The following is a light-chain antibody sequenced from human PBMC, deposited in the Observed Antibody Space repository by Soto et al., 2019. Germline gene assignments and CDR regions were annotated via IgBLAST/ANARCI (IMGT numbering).Light chain of an antibody. CDR2: AAS. J-gene: IGKJ1*01. V-gene: IGKV1-39*01. CDR1: QSISIY. Sequence: DLQMTQSPSSLSASVGDRVTITCRASQSISIYFNWYQHKPGKAPKLLIYAASSLQTGVPSRFRGGGSGTDFTLTISSLQPEDFATYYCQQSYSTPYTFGQGTKVEIK. CDR3: QQSYSTPYT.